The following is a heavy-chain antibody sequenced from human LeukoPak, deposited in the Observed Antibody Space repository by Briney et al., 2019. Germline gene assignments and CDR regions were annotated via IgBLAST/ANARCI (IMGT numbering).Heavy chain of an antibody. Sequence: SETLSLTCTVSGGSISSYYWSWIRQPPGKGLEWIGYIYYSGSTNYNPSLKSRVTISVDTSKNQFSLKLSSVTAADTAVYYCARGLFGGIDYWGQGTLVTVSS. CDR1: GGSISSYY. CDR2: IYYSGST. D-gene: IGHD3-16*01. J-gene: IGHJ4*02. CDR3: ARGLFGGIDY. V-gene: IGHV4-59*01.